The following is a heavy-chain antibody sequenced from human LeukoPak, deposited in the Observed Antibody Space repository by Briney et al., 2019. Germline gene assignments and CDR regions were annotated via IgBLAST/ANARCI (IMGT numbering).Heavy chain of an antibody. D-gene: IGHD5-24*01. CDR2: INHSGST. CDR1: GGSFSGYY. J-gene: IGHJ3*02. CDR3: ARVGARWLQLKAFDI. V-gene: IGHV4-34*01. Sequence: PSETLSLTCAVCGGSFSGYYWSWIRQPPGKGREWIGEINHSGSTNYNPSLKSRVTISVDTSKNQFSLKLSSVTAADTAVYYCARVGARWLQLKAFDIWGQGTMVTVSS.